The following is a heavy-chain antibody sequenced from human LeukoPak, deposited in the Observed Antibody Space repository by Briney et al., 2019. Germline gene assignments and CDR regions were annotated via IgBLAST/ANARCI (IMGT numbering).Heavy chain of an antibody. J-gene: IGHJ4*02. CDR3: ARGGYSSSLYDY. CDR1: GYTFTAYY. D-gene: IGHD6-13*01. Sequence: ASVKVSCKTSGYTFTAYYMHWVRQAPGQGLEWMGWINPINPNSDDIHYAQKFRGRVTMTRDTSISTAYVELSSLRADDTAVYHCARGGYSSSLYDYWGQGTLVTVSS. CDR2: INPINPNSDDI. V-gene: IGHV1-2*02.